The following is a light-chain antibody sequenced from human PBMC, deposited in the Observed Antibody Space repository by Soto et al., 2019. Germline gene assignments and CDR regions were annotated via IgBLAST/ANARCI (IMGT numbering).Light chain of an antibody. Sequence: DIPMTQSPSSLSASVGDRVTITCRASQSISSYLNWYQQKPGKAPKLLIYAASSLQSGVPSRFSGSGSGTDFTLTISSLQPEDFATYYCQQSYSTPRPWTFGQGTKVEIK. CDR3: QQSYSTPRPWT. CDR2: AAS. CDR1: QSISSY. J-gene: IGKJ1*01. V-gene: IGKV1-39*01.